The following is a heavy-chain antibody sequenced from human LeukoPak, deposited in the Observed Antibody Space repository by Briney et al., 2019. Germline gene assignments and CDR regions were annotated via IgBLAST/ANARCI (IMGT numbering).Heavy chain of an antibody. J-gene: IGHJ4*02. CDR2: IKQDGSEK. D-gene: IGHD3-10*01. V-gene: IGHV3-7*01. CDR1: GFTFSSYW. Sequence: GGSLRLSCAASGFTFSSYWMSWVRQAPGKGLEWVANIKQDGSEKYYVDSVKGRFTISRDNAKNSLYLQMNSLRAEDTAVYYCARQRAVNYYGSGSYYPSDYWGQGTLVTVSS. CDR3: ARQRAVNYYGSGSYYPSDY.